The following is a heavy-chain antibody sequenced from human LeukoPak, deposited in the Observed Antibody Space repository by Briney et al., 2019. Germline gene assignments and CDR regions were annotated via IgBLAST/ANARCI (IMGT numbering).Heavy chain of an antibody. D-gene: IGHD4-11*01. Sequence: PGGSLRLSCAASGFTFSSYAMSWVRQAPGKGLEWVSAISGSGGSTYYADSVKGRFTISRDNSKNTLYLQMNSLRAEDTAVYYCAKVRTVTTGRGAYYFDCWGQGTLVTVSS. J-gene: IGHJ4*02. V-gene: IGHV3-23*01. CDR3: AKVRTVTTGRGAYYFDC. CDR1: GFTFSSYA. CDR2: ISGSGGST.